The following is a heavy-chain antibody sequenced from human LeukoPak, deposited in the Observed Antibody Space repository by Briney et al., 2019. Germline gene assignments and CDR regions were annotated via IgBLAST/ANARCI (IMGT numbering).Heavy chain of an antibody. V-gene: IGHV3-7*01. D-gene: IGHD2-15*01. CDR2: IKQDGSEK. J-gene: IGHJ4*02. CDR3: MGGAGWLVDY. CDR1: GFTFSNYW. Sequence: GGALRLSCAASGFTFSNYWMKWVRQAPGKGLEGVAIIKQDGSEKFVDSVEGRFSISRDNAKNSLYLQMNSLRVEATAVYYCMGGAGWLVDYWGQGTLVTVSS.